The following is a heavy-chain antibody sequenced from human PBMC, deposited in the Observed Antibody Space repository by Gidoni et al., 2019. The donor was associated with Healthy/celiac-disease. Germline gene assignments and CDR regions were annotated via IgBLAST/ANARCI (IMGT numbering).Heavy chain of an antibody. CDR3: ARDRYDSNADAFDI. V-gene: IGHV3-30*04. CDR2: ISYDGSNK. D-gene: IGHD3-22*01. J-gene: IGHJ3*02. Sequence: QVQLLESGGGVVQPGRSLRLSCAASGFTFSSYAMHWVRQAPGKGLEWVAVISYDGSNKYYADSVKGRFTISRDNSKNTLYLQMNSLRAEDTAVYYCARDRYDSNADAFDIWGQGTMVTVSS. CDR1: GFTFSSYA.